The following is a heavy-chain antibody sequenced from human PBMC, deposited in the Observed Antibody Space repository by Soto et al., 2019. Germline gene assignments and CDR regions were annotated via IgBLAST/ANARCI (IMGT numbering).Heavy chain of an antibody. CDR3: ARDGGATVPYYYYGMDV. CDR1: GFTFSSYD. V-gene: IGHV3-13*01. CDR2: IGTAGDT. Sequence: PGGSLRLSCAASGFTFSSYDMHWVRQATGKGLEWVSAIGTAGDTYYPGSVKGRFNISRENAKNSLYLQMNSLRAEDTAVYYCARDGGATVPYYYYGMDVWGQGTTVTVSS. J-gene: IGHJ6*02. D-gene: IGHD4-4*01.